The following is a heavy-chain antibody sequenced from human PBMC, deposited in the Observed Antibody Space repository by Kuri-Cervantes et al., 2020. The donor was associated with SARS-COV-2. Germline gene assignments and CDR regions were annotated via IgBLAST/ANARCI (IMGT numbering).Heavy chain of an antibody. Sequence: SETLSLTCTVSGGSISSYYWSWIRQPPGKGLEWIGYIYYSGSTNYNPSLKSRVTISVDTSKNQFSLKLSSVTAADTAVYYCARDGGGHYYDSSGYYHYYYYGMDVWGQGTTVTV. CDR3: ARDGGGHYYDSSGYYHYYYYGMDV. CDR1: GGSISSYY. CDR2: IYYSGST. D-gene: IGHD3-22*01. J-gene: IGHJ6*02. V-gene: IGHV4-59*01.